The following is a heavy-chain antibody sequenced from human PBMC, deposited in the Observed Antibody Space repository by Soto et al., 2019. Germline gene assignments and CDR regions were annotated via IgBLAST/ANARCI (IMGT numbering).Heavy chain of an antibody. Sequence: QVQLQESGPGLVKPSGTLSLTCAVSGGSISSSNWWSWVRQPPGKGLEWIGEIYHSGSTNYNPSLRSRVAISVDKCNAVFSLTLISVAAVATAVYYCAILGRAVLLWFGRKPQGILEEENGMDVWGQGATVTVSS. J-gene: IGHJ6*02. CDR1: GGSISSSNW. CDR3: AILGRAVLLWFGRKPQGILEEENGMDV. CDR2: IYHSGST. V-gene: IGHV4-4*02. D-gene: IGHD3-10*01.